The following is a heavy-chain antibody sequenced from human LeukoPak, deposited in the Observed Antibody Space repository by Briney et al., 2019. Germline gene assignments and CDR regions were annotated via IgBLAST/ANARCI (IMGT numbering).Heavy chain of an antibody. CDR2: ISSSSSYI. Sequence: GGSLRLSGAASGFTFSIYSMNWVRQAPGKGLEWVSFISSSSSYIYYADSAKGRFTISRDNAKNSLYLQMNSLRAEDTAVYYCARDRVDYWGQGTLVTVSS. V-gene: IGHV3-21*01. J-gene: IGHJ4*02. CDR3: ARDRVDY. D-gene: IGHD3-10*01. CDR1: GFTFSIYS.